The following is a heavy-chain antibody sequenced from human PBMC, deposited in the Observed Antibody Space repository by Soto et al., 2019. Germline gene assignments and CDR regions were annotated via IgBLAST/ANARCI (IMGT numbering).Heavy chain of an antibody. V-gene: IGHV3-48*03. Sequence: AGGSLRLSCAASGFTFSSYEMNWVRQAPGKGLEWVSYISSSGSTIYYADSVKGRFTISRDNAKNSLYLQMNSLRAEDTAVYYCARDPPDYCSSTSCANNYYYGMDVWGQGTTVTVSS. CDR2: ISSSGSTI. J-gene: IGHJ6*02. CDR3: ARDPPDYCSSTSCANNYYYGMDV. D-gene: IGHD2-2*01. CDR1: GFTFSSYE.